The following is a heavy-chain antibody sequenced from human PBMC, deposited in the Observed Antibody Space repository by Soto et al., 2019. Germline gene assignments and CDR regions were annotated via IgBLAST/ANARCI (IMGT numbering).Heavy chain of an antibody. CDR2: FDPEDGET. D-gene: IGHD2-2*01. CDR3: ARGDIVVVPAAIFILDAFDI. V-gene: IGHV1-24*01. Sequence: GASVKVSCKVSGYTLTDLSMQWVRQAPGKGLERMGGFDPEDGETIYAQKFQGRVTMTEDTATDTAYMELSSLRSEDTAVYYCARGDIVVVPAAIFILDAFDIWGQGTMVTVSS. J-gene: IGHJ3*02. CDR1: GYTLTDLS.